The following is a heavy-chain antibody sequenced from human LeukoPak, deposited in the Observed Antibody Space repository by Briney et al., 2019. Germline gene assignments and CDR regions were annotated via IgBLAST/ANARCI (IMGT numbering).Heavy chain of an antibody. Sequence: SETLSLTCAVYGGSFSGFYWSWIRQPPGKGLEWIGEINHSGSTNYNPSLKSRVTISVDTSKNQFSLKLSSVTAADTAVYYCAAGWRWLQFWGQGTLVTVSS. J-gene: IGHJ4*02. CDR2: INHSGST. CDR1: GGSFSGFY. D-gene: IGHD5-24*01. V-gene: IGHV4-34*01. CDR3: AAGWRWLQF.